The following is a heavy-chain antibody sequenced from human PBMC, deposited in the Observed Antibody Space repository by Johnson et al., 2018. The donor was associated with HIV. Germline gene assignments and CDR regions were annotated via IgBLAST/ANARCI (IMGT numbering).Heavy chain of an antibody. D-gene: IGHD1-1*01. Sequence: QVQLVESGGDVVQPGRSLRLSCAAFGFDFNTHNIHWVRQAPGKGLEWVAVISYDGSNKYYADSVKGRFTISRDNSKNTLYLQMNSLRAEDTAVYYCASRYTVDAFDIWGQGTMVTVSS. CDR3: ASRYTVDAFDI. J-gene: IGHJ3*02. CDR1: GFDFNTHN. CDR2: ISYDGSNK. V-gene: IGHV3-30*04.